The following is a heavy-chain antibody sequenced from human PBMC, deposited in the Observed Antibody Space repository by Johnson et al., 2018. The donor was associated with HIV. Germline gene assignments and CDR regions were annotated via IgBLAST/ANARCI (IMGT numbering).Heavy chain of an antibody. CDR3: ARLRGAFDI. CDR1: GFTFSSYA. J-gene: IGHJ3*02. V-gene: IGHV3-30*04. Sequence: QVQLVESGGGVVQPGRSLRLSCAASGFTFSSYAMHWVRQAPGKGLEWVAVISYDGSNKYYADSVKGRFTISRGNSKTTLFLHINSLRAEDTAVYYCARLRGAFDIWGQGTMVTVSS. CDR2: ISYDGSNK.